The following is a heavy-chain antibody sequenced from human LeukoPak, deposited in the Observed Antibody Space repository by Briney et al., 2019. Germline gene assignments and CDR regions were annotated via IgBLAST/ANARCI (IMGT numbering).Heavy chain of an antibody. D-gene: IGHD2-8*01. J-gene: IGHJ4*02. V-gene: IGHV3-23*01. CDR2: ISGSGGST. CDR3: AKDTSIGRYCTNGVCSPFDY. Sequence: GGSLRLSCAASGFTFSSYAMSWVRQAPGKGLEWVSAISGSGGSTYDADSVKGRFTISRDNSKNTLYLQMNSLRAEDTAVYYCAKDTSIGRYCTNGVCSPFDYWGQGTLVTVSS. CDR1: GFTFSSYA.